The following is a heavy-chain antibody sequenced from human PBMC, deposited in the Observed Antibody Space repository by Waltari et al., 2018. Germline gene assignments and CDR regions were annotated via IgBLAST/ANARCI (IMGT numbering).Heavy chain of an antibody. CDR2: ISSNGGST. V-gene: IGHV3-64*07. Sequence: EVQLVESGGGLVQPGGSLRLSCAASGFTFSSYAMHWVRQAPGKGLEYVSAISSNGGSTYYADSVKGRFTISRDNSKNTLYLQMGSLRAEDTAVYYCATDHYGDHVDHYYGMDVWGQGTTVTVSS. D-gene: IGHD4-17*01. CDR3: ATDHYGDHVDHYYGMDV. J-gene: IGHJ6*02. CDR1: GFTFSSYA.